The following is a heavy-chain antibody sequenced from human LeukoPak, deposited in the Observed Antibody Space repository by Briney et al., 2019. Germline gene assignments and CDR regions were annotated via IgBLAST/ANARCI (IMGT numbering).Heavy chain of an antibody. V-gene: IGHV4-34*01. J-gene: IGHJ4*02. CDR3: ARQRGGPYDYVWGSYRAPYYFDY. CDR1: GGSFSGYY. CDR2: INHSGST. Sequence: SETLSLTCAVYGGSFSGYYWSWIRQPPGKGLEWIGEINHSGSTNYNPSLKSRVTISVDTSKNQFSLELSSVTAADTAVYYCARQRGGPYDYVWGSYRAPYYFDYWGQGTLVTVSS. D-gene: IGHD3-16*02.